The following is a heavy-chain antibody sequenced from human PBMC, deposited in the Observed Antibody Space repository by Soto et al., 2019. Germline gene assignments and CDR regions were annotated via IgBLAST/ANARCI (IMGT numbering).Heavy chain of an antibody. CDR1: GGSLSGYY. Sequence: QVQLQQWGAGLLKPSETLSLNCAVTGGSLSGYYWSWIRQPPGKGLEWIGEVKDGGHTNYSPSLRGRANISSDTYNNQFSLRLNSVTAAAAGVYYCERGHAGVVATHWDQGSLVTVFS. CDR2: VKDGGHT. CDR3: ERGHAGVVATH. D-gene: IGHD5-12*01. V-gene: IGHV4-34*01. J-gene: IGHJ4*02.